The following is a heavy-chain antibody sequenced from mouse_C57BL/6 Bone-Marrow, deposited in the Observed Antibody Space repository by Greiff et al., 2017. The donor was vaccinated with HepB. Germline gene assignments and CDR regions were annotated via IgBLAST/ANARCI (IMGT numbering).Heavy chain of an antibody. CDR2: INPGSGGT. J-gene: IGHJ1*03. CDR3: ARWLPPYWYFDV. D-gene: IGHD1-2*01. CDR1: GYAFTNYL. V-gene: IGHV1-54*01. Sequence: VQLQESGAELVRPGTSVKVSCKASGYAFTNYLIEWVKQRPGQGLEWIGVINPGSGGTNYNEKFKGKATLTADKSSSTAYMQLSSLTSEDSAVYFCARWLPPYWYFDVWGTGTTVTVSS.